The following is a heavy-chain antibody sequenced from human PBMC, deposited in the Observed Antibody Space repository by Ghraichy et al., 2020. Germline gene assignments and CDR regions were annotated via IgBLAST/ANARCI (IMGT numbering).Heavy chain of an antibody. Sequence: ASVKVSCKASGYTFTSYGISWVRQAPGQGLEWMGWISAYNGNTNYAQKLQGRVTMTTDTSTSTAYMELRSLRSDDTAVYYCARDQWVVPAAMGDYYYYYGMDVWGQGTTVTVSS. CDR1: GYTFTSYG. D-gene: IGHD2-2*01. V-gene: IGHV1-18*01. CDR3: ARDQWVVPAAMGDYYYYYGMDV. J-gene: IGHJ6*02. CDR2: ISAYNGNT.